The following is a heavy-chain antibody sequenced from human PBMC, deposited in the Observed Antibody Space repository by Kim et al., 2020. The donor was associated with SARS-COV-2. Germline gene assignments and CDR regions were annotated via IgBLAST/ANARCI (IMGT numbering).Heavy chain of an antibody. Sequence: ASVKVSCKASGYDFTRYKMHWVRQAPGQGLQWMGIIDPSGVTTTHARIFQGRLAITTDTSTNTVFMDLRGLTSDDTAIYYCARGYRSDWYLGDYWGQGTLVTVSS. CDR3: ARGYRSDWYLGDY. CDR2: IDPSGVTT. D-gene: IGHD6-19*01. J-gene: IGHJ4*02. V-gene: IGHV1-46*01. CDR1: GYDFTRYK.